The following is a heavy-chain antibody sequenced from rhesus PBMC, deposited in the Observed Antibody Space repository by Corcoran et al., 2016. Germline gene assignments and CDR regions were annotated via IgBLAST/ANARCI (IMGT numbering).Heavy chain of an antibody. CDR2: IYGSGGGT. D-gene: IGHD6-31*01. CDR1: GGSISDDYY. J-gene: IGHJ4*01. Sequence: QVQLQESGPGLVKPSETLSLTCAVSGGSISDDYYWSWIRQPPGKGLGWIGYIYGSGGGTNYNPSLKNRVTISIDTSKNQFSLKLSSVTAADTAVYYCARGVLSSSGWYGDYWGQGVLVTVSS. V-gene: IGHV4-106*01. CDR3: ARGVLSSSGWYGDY.